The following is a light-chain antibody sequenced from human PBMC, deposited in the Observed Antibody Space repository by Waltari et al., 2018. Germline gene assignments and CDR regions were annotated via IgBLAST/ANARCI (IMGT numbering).Light chain of an antibody. CDR3: QQLNSYPSLT. V-gene: IGKV1-9*01. J-gene: IGKJ4*01. CDR2: ASS. Sequence: DIQLTQSPSFLSASVGDRVTITCRASQGISSYLAWYQQKPGNAPKLLIYASSTLQSGVPSRFSGSGSGTEFTLTISSLQPEDFATYYCQQLNSYPSLTFGGGTK. CDR1: QGISSY.